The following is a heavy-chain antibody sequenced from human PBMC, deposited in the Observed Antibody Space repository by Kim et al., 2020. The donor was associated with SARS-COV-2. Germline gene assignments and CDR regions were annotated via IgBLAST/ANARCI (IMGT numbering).Heavy chain of an antibody. V-gene: IGHV3-7*01. D-gene: IGHD6-19*01. CDR2: IKQDGSEK. CDR1: GFTFSGYW. J-gene: IGHJ6*01. Sequence: GGSLRLSCAASGFTFSGYWMTWVRQAPGKGLEWVANIKQDGSEKYYVDSVRGRFTISRDNAKNSLYLQMNSLRAEDTAVYYCARARDGSGCYDVYYYYG. CDR3: ARARDGSGCYDVYYYYG.